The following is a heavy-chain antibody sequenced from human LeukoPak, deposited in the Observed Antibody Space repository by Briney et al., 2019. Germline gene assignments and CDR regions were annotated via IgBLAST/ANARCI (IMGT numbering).Heavy chain of an antibody. D-gene: IGHD3-10*01. CDR2: IRNDGNKK. V-gene: IGHV3-30*02. Sequence: HPGGSLRLSCVASGFTFSTSGIHWVRQSPGKGLDWVAFIRNDGNKKNYADSVKGRFTISRDKSNNTLYLQMNSLRAEDTAVYYCARGPGKASFDYWGQGTLVTVSS. CDR1: GFTFSTSG. J-gene: IGHJ4*02. CDR3: ARGPGKASFDY.